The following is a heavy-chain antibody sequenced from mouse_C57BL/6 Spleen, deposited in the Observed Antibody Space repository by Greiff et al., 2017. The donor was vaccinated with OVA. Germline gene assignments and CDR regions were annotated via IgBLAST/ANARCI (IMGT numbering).Heavy chain of an antibody. J-gene: IGHJ1*03. D-gene: IGHD1-1*01. CDR3: ARDPTVVGSYWYFDV. CDR2: ISDGGSYT. Sequence: EVQVVESGGGLVKPGGSLKLSCAASGFTFSSYAMSWVRQTPEKRLEWVATISDGGSYTYYPDNVKGRFTISRDNAKNNLYLQMSHLKSEDTAMYYCARDPTVVGSYWYFDVWGTGTTVTVSS. CDR1: GFTFSSYA. V-gene: IGHV5-4*01.